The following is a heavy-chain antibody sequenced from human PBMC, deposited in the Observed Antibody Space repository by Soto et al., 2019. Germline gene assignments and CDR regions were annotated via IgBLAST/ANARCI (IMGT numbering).Heavy chain of an antibody. Sequence: PGGSLRLSCAASGFTFSSYAMSWVRQAPGKGLEWVSVISGSGGSTYYADSVKGRFTISRDNSKNTLYLQMNSLRAEDTAVYYCARSFGNWNANYYFEYWGQGTLVSVSS. CDR2: ISGSGGST. CDR1: GFTFSSYA. D-gene: IGHD1-20*01. CDR3: ARSFGNWNANYYFEY. V-gene: IGHV3-23*01. J-gene: IGHJ4*02.